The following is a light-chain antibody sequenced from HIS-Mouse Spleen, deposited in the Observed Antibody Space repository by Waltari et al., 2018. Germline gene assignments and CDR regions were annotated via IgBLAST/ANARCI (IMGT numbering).Light chain of an antibody. CDR3: YSTDSSGNHRV. V-gene: IGLV3-10*01. CDR2: EDS. CDR1: ALPNKY. Sequence: SYELTQPPSVSVSPGQTARITCSGDALPNKYAYWYQQKSGQAPVLVIYEDSKRPPGIPEVFSGSSSGTMATLTISGAQVEDEADYYCYSTDSSGNHRVFGGGTKLTVL. J-gene: IGLJ2*01.